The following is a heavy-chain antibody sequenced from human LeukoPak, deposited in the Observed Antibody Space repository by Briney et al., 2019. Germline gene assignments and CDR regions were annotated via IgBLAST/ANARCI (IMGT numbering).Heavy chain of an antibody. D-gene: IGHD2-2*01. J-gene: IGHJ4*02. CDR3: AKVAYIVVVPAASDY. CDR2: ISGSGGST. CDR1: GFTFSSYT. V-gene: IGHV3-23*01. Sequence: PGGSLRLSCAASGFTFSSYTMNWVRQAPGKGLEWVSAISGSGGSTYYADSVKGRFTISRDNSKNTLYLQMNSLRAEDTAVYYCAKVAYIVVVPAASDYWGQGTLVTVSS.